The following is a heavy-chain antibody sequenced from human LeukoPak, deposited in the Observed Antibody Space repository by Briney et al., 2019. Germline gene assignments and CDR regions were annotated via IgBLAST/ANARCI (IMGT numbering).Heavy chain of an antibody. CDR1: GFTFSSYS. V-gene: IGHV3-23*01. J-gene: IGHJ5*02. D-gene: IGHD2-15*01. Sequence: GGSLRLSCAASGFTFSSYSMNWVRQAPGKGLEWVSAISGSGGSTYYADSVKGGFTISRDNSKNTLYLQMNSLRAEDTAVYYCAKNGYCSGGSCYSGWFDPWGQGTLVTVSS. CDR2: ISGSGGST. CDR3: AKNGYCSGGSCYSGWFDP.